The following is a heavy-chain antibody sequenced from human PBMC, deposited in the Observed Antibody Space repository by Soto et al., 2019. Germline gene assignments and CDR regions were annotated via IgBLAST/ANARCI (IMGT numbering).Heavy chain of an antibody. D-gene: IGHD5-18*01. CDR1: GYTFTGYY. J-gene: IGHJ6*02. V-gene: IGHV1-2*02. Sequence: ASVKVSCKASGYTFTGYYMHWVRQAPGQGLEWMGWINPNSGCTNYAQKFQGRVTMTRDTSISTAYMELSRLRSDDTAVYYCARGGDRYSYGYGYYYGMDVWGQGTTVTV. CDR2: INPNSGCT. CDR3: ARGGDRYSYGYGYYYGMDV.